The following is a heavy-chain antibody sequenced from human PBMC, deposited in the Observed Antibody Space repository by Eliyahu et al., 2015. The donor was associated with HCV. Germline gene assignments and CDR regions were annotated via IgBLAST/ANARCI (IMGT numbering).Heavy chain of an antibody. Sequence: QVQLVESGGGVVQPGRSLRLSCAASGFTFSSYGXHWVRQVPGKGLEWVAVIWYDGSNKYYADSVKGRFTISRDNSKNTLYLQMNSLRAEDTAVYYCARDLYCSSTSCYNYHWFDPWGQGTLVTVSS. CDR1: GFTFSSYG. D-gene: IGHD2-2*02. V-gene: IGHV3-33*01. CDR3: ARDLYCSSTSCYNYHWFDP. J-gene: IGHJ5*02. CDR2: IWYDGSNK.